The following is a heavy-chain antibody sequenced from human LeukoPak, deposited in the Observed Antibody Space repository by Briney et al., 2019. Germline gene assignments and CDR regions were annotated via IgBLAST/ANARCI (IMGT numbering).Heavy chain of an antibody. D-gene: IGHD3-10*01. CDR1: GFTFSSYS. Sequence: GGSLRLSCAASGFTFSSYSMNWVRQAPGKGLEWVSYISSSSSTIYYADSVRGRFTISRDNAKNSLYLQMNSLRAEDTAVYYCARDEGSGTSLDWGQGTLVTVSS. CDR3: ARDEGSGTSLD. V-gene: IGHV3-48*04. J-gene: IGHJ4*02. CDR2: ISSSSSTI.